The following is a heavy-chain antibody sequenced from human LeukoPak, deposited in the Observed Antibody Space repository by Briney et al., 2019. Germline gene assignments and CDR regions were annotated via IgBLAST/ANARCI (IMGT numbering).Heavy chain of an antibody. Sequence: SQTLSLTCTVSGGSISSGGYYWSWIRQPPGKGLEWIGYIYHSGSTYYNPSLKSRVTISVDRSKNQFSLKLSSVTAADTAVYYCARRIQLWMEYYMDVWGKGTTVTVSS. CDR2: IYHSGST. D-gene: IGHD5-18*01. V-gene: IGHV4-30-2*01. CDR1: GGSISSGGYY. CDR3: ARRIQLWMEYYMDV. J-gene: IGHJ6*03.